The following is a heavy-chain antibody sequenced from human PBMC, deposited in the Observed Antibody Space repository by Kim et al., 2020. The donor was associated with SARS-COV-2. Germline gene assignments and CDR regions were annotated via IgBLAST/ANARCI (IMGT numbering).Heavy chain of an antibody. CDR2: INPSGGST. CDR3: ASQYGDYGRTYYYYGMDV. J-gene: IGHJ6*02. Sequence: ASVKVSCKASGYTFTSYYMHWVRQAPGQGLEWMGIINPSGGSTSYAQKFQGRVTMTRDTSTSTVYMELSSLRSEDTAVYYCASQYGDYGRTYYYYGMDVWGQGTTVTVSS. V-gene: IGHV1-46*01. D-gene: IGHD4-17*01. CDR1: GYTFTSYY.